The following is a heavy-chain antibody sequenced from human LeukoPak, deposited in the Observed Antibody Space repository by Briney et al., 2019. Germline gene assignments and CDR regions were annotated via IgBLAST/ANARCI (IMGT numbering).Heavy chain of an antibody. J-gene: IGHJ4*02. CDR2: INPSGGST. CDR3: ARLPVGAIYFDDY. V-gene: IGHV1-46*01. CDR1: GYTFTSYY. Sequence: ASVKVSCKASGYTFTSYYMHWVRQAPGQGLEWMGIINPSGGSTSYAQKFQGRVTMTRDMSTSTVYMELSSLRAEDTAVYYCARLPVGAIYFDDYWGQGTLVTVSS. D-gene: IGHD1-26*01.